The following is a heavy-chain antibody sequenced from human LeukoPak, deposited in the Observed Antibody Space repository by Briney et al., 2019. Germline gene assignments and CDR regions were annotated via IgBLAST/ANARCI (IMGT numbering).Heavy chain of an antibody. CDR2: IYYSGST. CDR1: GGSISSSSYH. J-gene: IGHJ4*02. D-gene: IGHD5-18*01. Sequence: SETLSLTCTVSGGSISSSSYHWGWIRQPPGKGLEWIGSIYYSGSTYYNPSLKSRVTISVDTSKNQFSLKLSSVTAADTAVYFCARLKSNSYGPAQHFDYWGQGTLVTVSS. V-gene: IGHV4-39*01. CDR3: ARLKSNSYGPAQHFDY.